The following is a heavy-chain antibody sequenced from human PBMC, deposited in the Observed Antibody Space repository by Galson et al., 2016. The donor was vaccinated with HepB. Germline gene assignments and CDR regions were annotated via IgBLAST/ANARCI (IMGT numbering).Heavy chain of an antibody. D-gene: IGHD3-3*01. Sequence: SLRLSCAASGFTVRSNYMSWVRQAPGKGLECVSVIYSTGKTYSADSVRGRFTISRDNSKNTVYLQMNSLTAEDTAVYYCARGFRFGVLTGYYFDYWGQGTLVTGSS. CDR1: GFTVRSNY. CDR2: IYSTGKT. J-gene: IGHJ4*02. V-gene: IGHV3-53*01. CDR3: ARGFRFGVLTGYYFDY.